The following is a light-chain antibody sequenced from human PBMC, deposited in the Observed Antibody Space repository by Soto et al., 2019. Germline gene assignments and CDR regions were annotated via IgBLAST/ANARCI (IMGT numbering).Light chain of an antibody. Sequence: DIVMTQSPDSLAVSLGERATINCKSSQSVLYSSNNKNYLAWYQQKPGQPPKLLIYWASTRESGVPDRFSGSGSGTDFTLTISSLQAEDVAVYYCHQYLDTPQFTFGGGTKVEI. CDR3: HQYLDTPQFT. J-gene: IGKJ4*01. CDR1: QSVLYSSNNKNY. CDR2: WAS. V-gene: IGKV4-1*01.